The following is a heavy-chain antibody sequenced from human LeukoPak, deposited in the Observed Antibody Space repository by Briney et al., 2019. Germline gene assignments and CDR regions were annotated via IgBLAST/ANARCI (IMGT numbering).Heavy chain of an antibody. J-gene: IGHJ2*01. CDR2: ISVNGDT. Sequence: GGSLRLSCAASGFTFSRYWMHWVRQAPGRGLEWVAGISVNGDTLHIDSVRGGFTISRENAKNSLYLQMNSLRVEDTALYYCARNWGNLYFDLWGRGTLVTVSS. V-gene: IGHV3-13*01. D-gene: IGHD3-16*01. CDR3: ARNWGNLYFDL. CDR1: GFTFSRYW.